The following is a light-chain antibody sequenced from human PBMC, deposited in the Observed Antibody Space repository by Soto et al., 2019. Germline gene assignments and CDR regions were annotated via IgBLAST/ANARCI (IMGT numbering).Light chain of an antibody. CDR1: QGVSSN. V-gene: IGKV3-15*01. Sequence: EIVMTQSPATLSVSPGERATLSCRASQGVSSNLAWYQQKPGQAPRLLIYAASTRATGIPARFSGSGSGTEFTLTISSLQSEDFAVYYCQEYNTWPQWTFGQGTKVEIK. CDR3: QEYNTWPQWT. CDR2: AAS. J-gene: IGKJ1*01.